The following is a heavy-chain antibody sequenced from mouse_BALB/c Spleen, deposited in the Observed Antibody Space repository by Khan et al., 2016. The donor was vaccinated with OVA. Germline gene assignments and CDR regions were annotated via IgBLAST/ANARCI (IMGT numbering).Heavy chain of an antibody. CDR3: ARDGSRYNYAMDY. CDR2: ISYSGST. CDR1: GYSITSDYV. V-gene: IGHV3-2*02. Sequence: VQLKESGPGLVKPSQSLSLTCTVSGYSITSDYVRYLIRQPPGNLLEWMGFISYSGSTNYNPAIKSRISITRDTSKNQFFLQLNSVTTEDTATYYCARDGSRYNYAMDYWGQGTSVTVSS. J-gene: IGHJ4*01. D-gene: IGHD2-3*01.